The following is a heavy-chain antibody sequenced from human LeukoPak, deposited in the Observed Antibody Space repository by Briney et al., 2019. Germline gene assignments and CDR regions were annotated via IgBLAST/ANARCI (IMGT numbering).Heavy chain of an antibody. CDR3: ARGARNLWFGEPYYFDY. V-gene: IGHV4-38-2*01. Sequence: PSETLSLTCAVSGYSISSGYYWGWIRQPPGKGLEWIGSIYHSGSTYYNPSLKSRVTISVDTSKNQFSLKLSSVTAADTAVYYCARGARNLWFGEPYYFDYWGQGTLVTVSS. CDR2: IYHSGST. D-gene: IGHD3-10*01. J-gene: IGHJ4*02. CDR1: GYSISSGYY.